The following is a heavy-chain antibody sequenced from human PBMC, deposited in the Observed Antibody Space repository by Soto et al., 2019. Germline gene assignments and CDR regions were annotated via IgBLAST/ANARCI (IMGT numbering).Heavy chain of an antibody. CDR3: ARGPGQLLYALLFLRPFAP. CDR1: GGTVSSYA. J-gene: IGHJ5*02. Sequence: GASVKVSCQVSGGTVSSYAISWVRQAPGQGLEWMGWIFPIFVTATHAQKSQGRVTMTADKSTSTAYSELSSLRSEATAVHYCARGPGQLLYALLFLRPFAPGGQGTRATVS. CDR2: IFPIFVTA. V-gene: IGHV1-69*06. D-gene: IGHD2-2*02.